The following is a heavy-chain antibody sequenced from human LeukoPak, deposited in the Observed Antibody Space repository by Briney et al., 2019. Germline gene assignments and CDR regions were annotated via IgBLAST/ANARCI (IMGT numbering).Heavy chain of an antibody. Sequence: GASVKVSCKASGGTFSSYAISWVQQAPGQGLEWMGGIIPIFGTANYAQKFQGRVTITADESTSTAYMELSSLRSEDTAVYYCARDLRWNDGHWFDPWGQGTLVTVSS. CDR1: GGTFSSYA. CDR2: IIPIFGTA. D-gene: IGHD1-1*01. J-gene: IGHJ5*02. V-gene: IGHV1-69*13. CDR3: ARDLRWNDGHWFDP.